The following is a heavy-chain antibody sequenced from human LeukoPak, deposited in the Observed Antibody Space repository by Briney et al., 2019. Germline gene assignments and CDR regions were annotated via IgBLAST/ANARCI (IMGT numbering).Heavy chain of an antibody. Sequence: GGSLRLSCAASGFTFDDYAMHWVRQAPGKGLEWVSLISWDGGSTYYADSVKGRFTISRDNAKNSLYLQMNSLRAEDTAVYYCARPSSIAFDYWGQGTLVTVSS. D-gene: IGHD2-2*01. V-gene: IGHV3-43D*03. CDR2: ISWDGGST. CDR3: ARPSSIAFDY. J-gene: IGHJ4*02. CDR1: GFTFDDYA.